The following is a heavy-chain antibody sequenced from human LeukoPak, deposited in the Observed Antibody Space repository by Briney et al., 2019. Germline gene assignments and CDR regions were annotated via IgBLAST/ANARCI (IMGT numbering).Heavy chain of an antibody. V-gene: IGHV3-11*03. CDR2: ISSSSTYT. Sequence: GGSLRLSCAATGFTFSDYYMSWIRQAPGKGLEWVSYISSSSTYTQYADSVKGRFTISRDNAKNSLYLQMNSLRAEDTAVYYCATGKRGYSYGYTIDYWGQGTLVTVSS. CDR1: GFTFSDYY. CDR3: ATGKRGYSYGYTIDY. D-gene: IGHD5-18*01. J-gene: IGHJ4*02.